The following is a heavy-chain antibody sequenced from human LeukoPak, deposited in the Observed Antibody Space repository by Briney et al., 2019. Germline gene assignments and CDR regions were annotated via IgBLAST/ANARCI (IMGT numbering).Heavy chain of an antibody. CDR1: GFTLSNAY. D-gene: IGHD1-26*01. Sequence: PGGSLRLSCAASGFTLSNAYMSRVRQAPGKGPEWVGRIKNKTNGGTTDYAAPVKGRFTISRDDSKNTLYLQMNSLKTEDTAVYYCTTTIVGVTTWFDPWGQGTLVTVSS. V-gene: IGHV3-15*01. CDR2: IKNKTNGGTT. CDR3: TTTIVGVTTWFDP. J-gene: IGHJ5*02.